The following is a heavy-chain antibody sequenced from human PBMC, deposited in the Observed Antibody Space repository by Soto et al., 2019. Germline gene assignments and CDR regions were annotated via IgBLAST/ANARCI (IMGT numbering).Heavy chain of an antibody. Sequence: PGGSLRLSCAACGFTFSSYVISWVRQAPWKGLEWVPGISTSGGATYDADSVKGRFTISRDNSKSTLYLQMNSLRDEDTAVYYCEKGRTMSCFDYWGKRALVTVCS. CDR1: GFTFSSYV. V-gene: IGHV3-23*01. D-gene: IGHD3-22*01. CDR2: ISTSGGAT. CDR3: EKGRTMSCFDY. J-gene: IGHJ4*02.